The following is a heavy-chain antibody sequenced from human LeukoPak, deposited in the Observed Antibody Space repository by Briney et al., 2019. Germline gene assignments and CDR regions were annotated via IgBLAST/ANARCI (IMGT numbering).Heavy chain of an antibody. Sequence: ASVRVSCKASGGTFSSYAISWVRQAPGQGLEWMGGIIPIFGTANYAQKFQGRVTITADESTSTAYMELSSLRSEDTAVYYCASHKRWLQKGFDYWGQGTLVTVSS. CDR2: IIPIFGTA. V-gene: IGHV1-69*01. J-gene: IGHJ4*02. D-gene: IGHD5-24*01. CDR3: ASHKRWLQKGFDY. CDR1: GGTFSSYA.